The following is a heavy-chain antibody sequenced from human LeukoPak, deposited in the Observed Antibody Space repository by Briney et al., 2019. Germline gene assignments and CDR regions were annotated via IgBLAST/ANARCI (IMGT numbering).Heavy chain of an antibody. V-gene: IGHV4-4*07. Sequence: SETLSLTCTVSGGSISSYYWSWIRQPAGKGLEWIGRIYTSGSTNYNPALKSRVTMSVDTSKNQFSLKLSSVTAADTAVYYCARDPHRRYSSSWPRGAFDIWGQGTMVTVSS. J-gene: IGHJ3*02. CDR2: IYTSGST. CDR1: GGSISSYY. CDR3: ARDPHRRYSSSWPRGAFDI. D-gene: IGHD6-13*01.